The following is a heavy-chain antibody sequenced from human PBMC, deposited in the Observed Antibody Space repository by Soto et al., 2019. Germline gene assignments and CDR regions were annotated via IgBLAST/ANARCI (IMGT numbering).Heavy chain of an antibody. V-gene: IGHV4-34*01. CDR2: INHSGST. J-gene: IGHJ4*02. Sequence: SETLSLTCAVYGGSFSSYYWSWIRQPPGKGLEWIGEINHSGSTNYNPSLKSRVTISVDTSKNQFSLKLSSVTAADTAVYYCARGSALVTYYYGSGSYYRPYYFDYWGQGTLVTVSS. CDR1: GGSFSSYY. CDR3: ARGSALVTYYYGSGSYYRPYYFDY. D-gene: IGHD3-10*01.